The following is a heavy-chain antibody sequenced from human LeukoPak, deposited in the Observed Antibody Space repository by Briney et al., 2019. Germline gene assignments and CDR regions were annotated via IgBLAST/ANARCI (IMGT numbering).Heavy chain of an antibody. CDR1: GFTFSDYY. J-gene: IGHJ4*02. CDR3: ARILIESGSEHSSSWYYFDF. CDR2: ISTSSSYT. V-gene: IGHV3-11*03. Sequence: GGSLRLSCAASGFTFSDYYMSWIRQAPGKGLEWVSYISTSSSYTNYADSVSGRFTISRDNAKKSLYLQMNSLRAEDTAVYYCARILIESGSEHSSSWYYFDFWGQGTLVTVSS. D-gene: IGHD6-13*01.